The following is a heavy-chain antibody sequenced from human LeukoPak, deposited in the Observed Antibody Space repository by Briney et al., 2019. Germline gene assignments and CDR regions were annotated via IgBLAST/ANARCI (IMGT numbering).Heavy chain of an antibody. CDR2: IYHSGST. V-gene: IGHV4-4*02. CDR1: GGSISSSNW. J-gene: IGHJ4*02. D-gene: IGHD3-10*01. CDR3: ATDCWLFRVTMVRGDACDY. Sequence: SETLSLTCAVSGGSISSSNWWSWVRQPPGKGLEWIGEIYHSGSTNYNPSLKSRVTISVDKSKNQFSLKLSSVTAADTAVYYCATDCWLFRVTMVRGDACDYWGQGTLVTVSS.